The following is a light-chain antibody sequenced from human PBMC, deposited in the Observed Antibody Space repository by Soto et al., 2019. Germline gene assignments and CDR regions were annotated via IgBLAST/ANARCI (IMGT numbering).Light chain of an antibody. Sequence: EIVLTQSPGTLSLSPGERATLSCRASQSISSTYLAWYQQKPGQAPRLVIYGASSRATGIPDRFSGSGSGTDFTLTISRPEAEDFAVYYCQQYGSSPDMYTFGQGTNLEIK. J-gene: IGKJ2*01. CDR1: QSISSTY. CDR3: QQYGSSPDMYT. CDR2: GAS. V-gene: IGKV3-20*01.